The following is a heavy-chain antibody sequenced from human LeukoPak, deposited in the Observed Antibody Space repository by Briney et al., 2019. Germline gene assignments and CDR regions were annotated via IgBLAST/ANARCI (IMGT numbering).Heavy chain of an antibody. D-gene: IGHD3-9*01. V-gene: IGHV3-23*01. J-gene: IGHJ4*02. CDR3: AKDPLRYFDWENYFDY. CDR1: GFTFSSYA. CDR2: ISGSGHTT. Sequence: GGSLRPSCAASGFTFSSYAMSWVRQAPGKGLEWVSGISGSGHTTYYADSVKGRFTISRDNSKNTLYLQMNSLRAEDTAVYYCAKDPLRYFDWENYFDYWGQGTLVTVSS.